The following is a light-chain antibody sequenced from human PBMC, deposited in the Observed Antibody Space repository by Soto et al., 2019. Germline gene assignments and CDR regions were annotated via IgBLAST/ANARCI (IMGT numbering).Light chain of an antibody. Sequence: EVVLTQSPATLSLSPGETATLSCRASQRIGSYLAWYQQRPGQAPRLLIYDAFNRATGIPARFRGSGSGTEFTITISSLEPEDFEVSYCQHRYNWPQSFGQGTKVEIK. CDR1: QRIGSY. CDR3: QHRYNWPQS. CDR2: DAF. V-gene: IGKV3-11*01. J-gene: IGKJ1*01.